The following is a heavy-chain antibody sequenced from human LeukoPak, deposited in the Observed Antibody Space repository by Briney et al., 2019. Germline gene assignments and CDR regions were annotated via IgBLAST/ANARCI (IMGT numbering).Heavy chain of an antibody. Sequence: SGGSLRLSCAASGFTFSSYAMSWVRQAPGKGLEWVSAISGSGGSTYYADSVKGRFTISRDNAKNSLYLQMNSLRAEDTAVYYCARVGSSDAFDIWGQGTMVTVSS. CDR3: ARVGSSDAFDI. CDR2: ISGSGGST. D-gene: IGHD3-10*01. CDR1: GFTFSSYA. V-gene: IGHV3-23*01. J-gene: IGHJ3*02.